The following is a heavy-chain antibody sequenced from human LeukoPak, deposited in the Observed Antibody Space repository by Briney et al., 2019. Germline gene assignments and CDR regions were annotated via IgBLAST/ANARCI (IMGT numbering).Heavy chain of an antibody. CDR3: ARAGVAGYSDY. V-gene: IGHV3-7*01. Sequence: PGGSLRLSCAASTFTFSDYWMNWVRQAPGKGLEWVANIKEDGSEKYYVDSVKGRFTISRDNAKNSLYLQMNSLRAEDTAIYFCARAGVAGYSDYWGQGTLVTVSS. CDR1: TFTFSDYW. J-gene: IGHJ4*02. D-gene: IGHD6-19*01. CDR2: IKEDGSEK.